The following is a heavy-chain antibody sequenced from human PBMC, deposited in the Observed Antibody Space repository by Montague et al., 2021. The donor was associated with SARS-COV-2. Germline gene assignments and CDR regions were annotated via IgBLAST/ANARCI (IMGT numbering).Heavy chain of an antibody. V-gene: IGHV3-48*03. CDR3: AATSGDIVVVVAACYGMDV. Sequence: SLRLSCAASGFTFSSYEMNWVRQAPGKGLEWVSYISSSGSTIYYADSVKGRFTISRDNAKNSLYLQMNSLRAEDTAVYYCAATSGDIVVVVAACYGMDVWDQGTTVTVSS. D-gene: IGHD2-15*01. CDR1: GFTFSSYE. J-gene: IGHJ6*02. CDR2: ISSSGSTI.